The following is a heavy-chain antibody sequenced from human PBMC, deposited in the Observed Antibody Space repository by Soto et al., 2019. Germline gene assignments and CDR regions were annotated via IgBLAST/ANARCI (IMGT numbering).Heavy chain of an antibody. J-gene: IGHJ4*02. CDR3: AREASAGPFDY. V-gene: IGHV4-59*01. CDR2: MYYNGST. Sequence: PSETLSLTCTVSGGSINNDYWSWIRQPPGKGLEWIGHMYYNGSTNYNPSLKSRVTISVDTSKNQFSLKVSSVIAADTAVYYCAREASAGPFDYWGQGTLVTVSS. CDR1: GGSINNDY. D-gene: IGHD6-13*01.